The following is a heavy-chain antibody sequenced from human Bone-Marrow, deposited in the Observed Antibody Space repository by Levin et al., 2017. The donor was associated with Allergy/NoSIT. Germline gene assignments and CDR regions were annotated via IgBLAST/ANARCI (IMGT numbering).Heavy chain of an antibody. CDR3: AKEALRFLEWLTY. Sequence: GESLKISCAASGFTFSSYAMSWVRQAPGKGLEWVSAISGSGGSTYYADSVKGRFTISRDNSKNTLYLQMNSLRAEDTAVYYCAKEALRFLEWLTYWGQGTLVTVSS. CDR2: ISGSGGST. V-gene: IGHV3-23*01. CDR1: GFTFSSYA. J-gene: IGHJ4*02. D-gene: IGHD3-3*01.